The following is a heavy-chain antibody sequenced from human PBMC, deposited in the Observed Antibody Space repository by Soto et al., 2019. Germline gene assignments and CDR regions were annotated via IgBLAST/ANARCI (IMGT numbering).Heavy chain of an antibody. CDR2: ISYDGSNK. CDR1: GFTFSSYG. V-gene: IGHV3-30*18. Sequence: SGGSLRLSCAASGFTFSSYGMHWVRQAPGKGLEWVAVISYDGSNKYYADSVKGRFTISRDNSRNTLYLQMNSLRAEDTAVYYCAKDSRPYDSSGYYSYWGQGTLVTVSS. J-gene: IGHJ4*02. CDR3: AKDSRPYDSSGYYSY. D-gene: IGHD3-22*01.